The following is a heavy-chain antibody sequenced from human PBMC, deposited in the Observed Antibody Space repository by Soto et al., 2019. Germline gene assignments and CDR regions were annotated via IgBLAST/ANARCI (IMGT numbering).Heavy chain of an antibody. CDR2: IIPIFGTA. CDR3: ARTDYSHHEGYYYYGMDV. J-gene: IGHJ6*02. Sequence: QVQLVQSGAEVKKPGSSVKVSCKASGGTFSSYAISWVRQAPGQGLEWMGGIIPIFGTANYAQKFQGRVTITADKSTSTAYMELSSLRSEDTAVYYCARTDYSHHEGYYYYGMDVWGPGTTVTVSS. V-gene: IGHV1-69*06. D-gene: IGHD4-4*01. CDR1: GGTFSSYA.